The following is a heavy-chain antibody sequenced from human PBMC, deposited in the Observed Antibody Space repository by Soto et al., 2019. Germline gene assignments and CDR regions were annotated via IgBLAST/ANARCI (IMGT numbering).Heavy chain of an antibody. Sequence: SVKVSCKASGGTFSIYAISWVRQAPGQGLEWMGGIIPIFGTANYAQKFQGRVTITADESTSTAYMELSSLRSEDTAVYYCARDSGYCSGGSCYTHNWFDPWGQGTLVTVSS. D-gene: IGHD2-15*01. V-gene: IGHV1-69*13. CDR1: GGTFSIYA. J-gene: IGHJ5*02. CDR2: IIPIFGTA. CDR3: ARDSGYCSGGSCYTHNWFDP.